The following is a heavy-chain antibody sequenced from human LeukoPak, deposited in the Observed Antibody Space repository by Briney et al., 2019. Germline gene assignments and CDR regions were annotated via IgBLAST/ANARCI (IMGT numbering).Heavy chain of an antibody. D-gene: IGHD3-10*01. Sequence: PGWSLRLSCAASGFTFSNYAMSWVRQAPGKGLEWVSGISDVEYSTYYTDSVKGRLTISRDNSKNTVYLEMNNLRAEDTAVYFCARHDSYIPYWGQGSLVTVSS. V-gene: IGHV3-23*01. CDR1: GFTFSNYA. CDR2: ISDVEYST. CDR3: ARHDSYIPY. J-gene: IGHJ4*02.